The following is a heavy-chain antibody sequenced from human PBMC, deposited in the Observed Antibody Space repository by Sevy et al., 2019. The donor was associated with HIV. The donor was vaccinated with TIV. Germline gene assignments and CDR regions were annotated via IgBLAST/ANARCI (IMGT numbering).Heavy chain of an antibody. CDR1: GFTVSSNY. J-gene: IGHJ3*02. Sequence: GGSLRLSCAASGFTVSSNYMSWVRQAPGKGLEWVSVIYSGGSTYYADSVKGRFTISRDNSKNTLYLQMNSRRAEDTAVYYCARETVRGYSGYGAAFDIWGQGTMVTVSS. V-gene: IGHV3-53*01. D-gene: IGHD5-12*01. CDR2: IYSGGST. CDR3: ARETVRGYSGYGAAFDI.